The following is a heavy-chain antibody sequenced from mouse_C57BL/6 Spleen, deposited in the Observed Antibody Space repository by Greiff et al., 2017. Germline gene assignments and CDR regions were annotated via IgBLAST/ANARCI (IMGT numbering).Heavy chain of an antibody. Sequence: VQGVESGPGLVQPSQSLSITCTVSGFSLTSHGVHWVRQSPGKGLEWLGVIWSGGSTDYNAAFISRLSISKDNSKSQVFFKMDSLQADDTAIYYCARAYGYAAWFAYWGQGTLVTVSA. J-gene: IGHJ3*01. CDR3: ARAYGYAAWFAY. CDR1: GFSLTSHG. D-gene: IGHD2-2*01. V-gene: IGHV2-2*01. CDR2: IWSGGST.